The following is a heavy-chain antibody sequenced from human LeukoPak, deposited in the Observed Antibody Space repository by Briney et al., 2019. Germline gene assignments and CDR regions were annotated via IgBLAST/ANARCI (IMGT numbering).Heavy chain of an antibody. CDR1: GFIFSSYW. Sequence: GGSLRLSCAASGFIFSSYWMSWVRQAPGKGLEWVANIKQGGSEKYYVDSVKGRFTISRDNAKNTLYLQMNSLRAEDTAVYYCANKSFDYWGQGTLVTVSS. V-gene: IGHV3-7*01. CDR3: ANKSFDY. CDR2: IKQGGSEK. J-gene: IGHJ4*02.